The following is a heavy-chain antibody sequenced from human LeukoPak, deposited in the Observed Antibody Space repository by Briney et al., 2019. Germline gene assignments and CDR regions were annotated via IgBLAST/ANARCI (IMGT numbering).Heavy chain of an antibody. D-gene: IGHD6-19*01. CDR3: ARAGYTSGYDY. Sequence: GGSLRLSCVASGFSFSSYLMSWVRQAPGKGLEWLANINQDGSDKYYVDSVKGRFTISRDNAKNSLYLQMNNLRVEDTAVYYCARAGYTSGYDYWGQGTLVTVSS. CDR2: INQDGSDK. V-gene: IGHV3-7*01. J-gene: IGHJ4*02. CDR1: GFSFSSYL.